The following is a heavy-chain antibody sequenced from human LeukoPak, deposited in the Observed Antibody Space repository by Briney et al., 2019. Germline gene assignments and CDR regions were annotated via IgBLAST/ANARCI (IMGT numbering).Heavy chain of an antibody. Sequence: SGPTLVNPTQTLTLTCTFSGFSLTTSGVGVGWIRQPPGKALEWLALIYWNDHKPYSPALRSRLTVTKGTSKNQVVLTMTNMDPVDTATYYCAHSYDTGGNYYSRFDNWGQGTLVTVSS. CDR3: AHSYDTGGNYYSRFDN. V-gene: IGHV2-5*01. CDR1: GFSLTTSGVG. CDR2: IYWNDHK. D-gene: IGHD3-22*01. J-gene: IGHJ4*02.